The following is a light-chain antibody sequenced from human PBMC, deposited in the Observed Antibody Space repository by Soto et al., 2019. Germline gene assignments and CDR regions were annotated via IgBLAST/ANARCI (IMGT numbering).Light chain of an antibody. CDR2: VAS. Sequence: EIQMTKSGSALSASVRDRVTITCRASQSISNYLSWYQQTKGKAPKLLINVASTLQSGVPSRFSGSGSRTDCTLALSRLQTEDLQTDSCQQSSSNPQTFGGGTKVDIK. V-gene: IGKV1-39*01. J-gene: IGKJ4*01. CDR3: QQSSSNPQT. CDR1: QSISNY.